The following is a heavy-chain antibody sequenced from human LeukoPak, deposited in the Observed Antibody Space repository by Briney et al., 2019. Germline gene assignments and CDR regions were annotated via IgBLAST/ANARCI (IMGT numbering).Heavy chain of an antibody. J-gene: IGHJ4*02. V-gene: IGHV1-2*02. D-gene: IGHD1-26*01. Sequence: ASVRVSCKASGYTFTAYYIHWVRQAPGQGLEWLGWINPNSGDTHYAQKFQGRVTMTRDTSITTAYMELSRLKSDDTAVYYCARGLMSAVGVGYFDYWGQGTLGTVSS. CDR2: INPNSGDT. CDR1: GYTFTAYY. CDR3: ARGLMSAVGVGYFDY.